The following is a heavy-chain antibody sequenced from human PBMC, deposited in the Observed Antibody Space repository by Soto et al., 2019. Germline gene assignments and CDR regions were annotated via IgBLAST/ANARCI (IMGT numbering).Heavy chain of an antibody. CDR3: AKLRYFDWSSYNWFEY. V-gene: IGHV3-23*01. Sequence: GGSLRLSCAASGFSFRTYWMTWVRQAPGKGLEWVSGISGSGATTSYADSVKGRFTVSRDNSKNTLYLQMNSLRVEDTAVYYCAKLRYFDWSSYNWFEYWGQGTPVTVSS. J-gene: IGHJ5*01. CDR1: GFSFRTYW. CDR2: ISGSGATT. D-gene: IGHD3-9*01.